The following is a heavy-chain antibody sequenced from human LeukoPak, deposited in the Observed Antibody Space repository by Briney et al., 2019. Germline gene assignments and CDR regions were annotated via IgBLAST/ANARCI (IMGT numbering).Heavy chain of an antibody. J-gene: IGHJ4*02. Sequence: QPGGSPRLSCAASGFTFSSYAMSWVRQAPGKGLEWVSAISGSGGSTYYADSVKGRFTISRDNSKNTLYLQMNSLRAEDTAVYYCAKTLLPIAVAGTYFDYWGQGTLVTVSS. CDR3: AKTLLPIAVAGTYFDY. V-gene: IGHV3-23*01. CDR1: GFTFSSYA. CDR2: ISGSGGST. D-gene: IGHD6-19*01.